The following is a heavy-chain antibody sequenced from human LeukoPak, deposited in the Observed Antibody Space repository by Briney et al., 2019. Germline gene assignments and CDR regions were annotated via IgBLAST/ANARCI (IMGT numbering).Heavy chain of an antibody. Sequence: SRTLSLTCTVSGGSISSGGYYWSWIRQHPGKGLEWIGYIYYSGSTYYNPSLKSRVTISVDTSKNQFSLKLSSVTAADTAVYYCARNVDTAMVSYFDYWGQGTLVTVSS. J-gene: IGHJ4*02. D-gene: IGHD5-18*01. CDR3: ARNVDTAMVSYFDY. CDR1: GGSISSGGYY. CDR2: IYYSGST. V-gene: IGHV4-31*03.